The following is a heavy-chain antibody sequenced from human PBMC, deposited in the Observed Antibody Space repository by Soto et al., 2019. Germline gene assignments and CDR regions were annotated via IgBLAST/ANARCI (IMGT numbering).Heavy chain of an antibody. CDR2: MNPNSGNT. V-gene: IGHV1-8*01. CDR3: ARGRPTLLWFGELLGYYYYYYGMDV. D-gene: IGHD3-10*01. J-gene: IGHJ6*02. Sequence: AASVKVSCKASGYTFTSYDINWVRQATGQGLEWMGWMNPNSGNTGYAQKFQGRVTMTRNTSISTAYMELSSLRSEDTAVYYCARGRPTLLWFGELLGYYYYYYGMDVWGQGTTVTVSS. CDR1: GYTFTSYD.